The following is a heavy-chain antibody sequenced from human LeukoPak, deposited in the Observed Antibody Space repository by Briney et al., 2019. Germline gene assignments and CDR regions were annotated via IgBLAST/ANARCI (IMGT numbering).Heavy chain of an antibody. V-gene: IGHV3-74*01. Sequence: PGRSLRLSCAASGFTFSSYWMHWVRQAPGKGLVWVSRINSDGSSTSYADSVKGRFTISRDNAKNTLYLQMNSLRAEDTAVYYCARAVPAASGGYYYGMDVRGQGTTVTVSS. D-gene: IGHD2-2*01. CDR3: ARAVPAASGGYYYGMDV. CDR1: GFTFSSYW. CDR2: INSDGSST. J-gene: IGHJ6*02.